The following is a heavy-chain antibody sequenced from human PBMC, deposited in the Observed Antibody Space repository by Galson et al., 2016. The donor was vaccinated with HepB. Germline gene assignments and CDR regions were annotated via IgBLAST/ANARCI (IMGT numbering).Heavy chain of an antibody. J-gene: IGHJ6*02. D-gene: IGHD2-2*01. CDR3: ARPRASNHYYYGMDV. V-gene: IGHV3-30*03. Sequence: SLRLSCAASGFTFSSYGMHWVRQAPGKGLEWVAVISTDAINKYYADSVRGRFTISRDDPKNTLYLQMNSLRPEDTAVYYGARPRASNHYYYGMDVWGQGTTVAVSS. CDR1: GFTFSSYG. CDR2: ISTDAINK.